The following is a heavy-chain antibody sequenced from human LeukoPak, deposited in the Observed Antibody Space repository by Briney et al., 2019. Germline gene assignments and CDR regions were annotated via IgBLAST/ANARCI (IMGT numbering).Heavy chain of an antibody. J-gene: IGHJ4*02. CDR2: ISGSGGST. V-gene: IGHV3-23*01. D-gene: IGHD3-22*01. Sequence: HPGGSLRLSCAASGFTFSSYAMSWVRQAPGKGLEWVSAISGSGGSTYYADSVKGRFTISRDNSKNTLYLQMNSLRVEDTAVYYCAKGIDYYDSSGYYYWGQGTLVTVSS. CDR1: GFTFSSYA. CDR3: AKGIDYYDSSGYYY.